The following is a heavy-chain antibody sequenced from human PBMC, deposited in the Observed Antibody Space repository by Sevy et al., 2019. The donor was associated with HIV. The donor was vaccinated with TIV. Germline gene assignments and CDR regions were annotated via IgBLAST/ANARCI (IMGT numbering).Heavy chain of an antibody. CDR2: IKVDGSEK. Sequence: GGSLRLSCAASGFTFSRYWMSWVRQAPGKGLEWVANIKVDGSEKYYVDSVKGRFTISRDNAKNSLYLQMNSRRAEDTAVYYCARDCNSNTCLWGLDVWGQGTTVTVSS. V-gene: IGHV3-7*03. CDR3: ARDCNSNTCLWGLDV. D-gene: IGHD2-2*01. J-gene: IGHJ6*02. CDR1: GFTFSRYW.